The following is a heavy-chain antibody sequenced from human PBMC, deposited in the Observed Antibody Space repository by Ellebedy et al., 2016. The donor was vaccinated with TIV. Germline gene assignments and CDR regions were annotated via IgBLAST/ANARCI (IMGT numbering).Heavy chain of an antibody. CDR2: MNPNSGNT. D-gene: IGHD6-13*01. Sequence: ASVKVSXKASGYTFTSYDINWVRQATGQGLEWMGWMNPNSGNTGYAQKFQGRVTMTRNTSISTAYMELSSLRSEDTAVYYCARGGIAAAGRTRYYYYYGMDVWGQGTTVTVSS. CDR1: GYTFTSYD. J-gene: IGHJ6*02. CDR3: ARGGIAAAGRTRYYYYYGMDV. V-gene: IGHV1-8*01.